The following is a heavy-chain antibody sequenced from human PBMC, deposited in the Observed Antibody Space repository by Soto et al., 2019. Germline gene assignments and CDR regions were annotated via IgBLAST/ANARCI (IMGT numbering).Heavy chain of an antibody. CDR2: ISYDGSNK. J-gene: IGHJ5*02. D-gene: IGHD3-9*01. Sequence: PVGSLRLSCAASGFTFSSYAMHWVRQAPGKGLEWVAVISYDGSNKYYADSVKGRFTISRDNSKNTLYLQMNSLRAEDTAVYYCARDKPYYDILTGYPWFDPWGQGTLVTVSS. CDR3: ARDKPYYDILTGYPWFDP. CDR1: GFTFSSYA. V-gene: IGHV3-30-3*01.